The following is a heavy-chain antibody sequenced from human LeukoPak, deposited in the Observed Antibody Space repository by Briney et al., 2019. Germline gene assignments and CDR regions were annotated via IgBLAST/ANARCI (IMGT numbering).Heavy chain of an antibody. CDR3: VKGAWLDY. CDR1: GFTFSTFD. V-gene: IGHV3-23*01. J-gene: IGHJ4*02. D-gene: IGHD5-12*01. Sequence: GGSLRLSCVASGFTFSTFDMSWVRQAPGKGLEWVSVIRGSGGTTYYSDSVRGRFTISRDTSKNTLFLQMNSRRAEDTALYFCVKGAWLDYWGQGTLVTVSS. CDR2: IRGSGGTT.